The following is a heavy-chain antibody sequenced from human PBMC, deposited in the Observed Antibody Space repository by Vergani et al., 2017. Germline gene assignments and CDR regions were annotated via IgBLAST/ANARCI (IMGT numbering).Heavy chain of an antibody. Sequence: EVQLVESGGGLVQPGRSLRLSCAASGFTFDDYAMHWVRQAQGKGLEWVSHISWNSGNIGYADSVKGRFTISRDNAKNTLYLQMNSLRAEDTAVYYCAKISQRELYPELGWFDPWGQGTLVTVSS. V-gene: IGHV3-9*01. CDR1: GFTFDDYA. CDR3: AKISQRELYPELGWFDP. D-gene: IGHD1-26*01. CDR2: ISWNSGNI. J-gene: IGHJ5*02.